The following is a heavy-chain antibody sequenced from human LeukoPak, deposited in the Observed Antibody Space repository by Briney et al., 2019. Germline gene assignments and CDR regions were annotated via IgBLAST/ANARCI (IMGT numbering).Heavy chain of an antibody. CDR1: GGSFSGYY. Sequence: SETLSLTCTVSGGSFSGYYWSWIRQPPGKGLEWIGEINHSGSTNYNPSLKSRVTISVDTSKNQFSLKLSSVTAADTAVYYCARLYYYDSSGTQPDYWGQGTLVTVSS. V-gene: IGHV4-34*01. CDR3: ARLYYYDSSGTQPDY. J-gene: IGHJ4*02. CDR2: INHSGST. D-gene: IGHD3-22*01.